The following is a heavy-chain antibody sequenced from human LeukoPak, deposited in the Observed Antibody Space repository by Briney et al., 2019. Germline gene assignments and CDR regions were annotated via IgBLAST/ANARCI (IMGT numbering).Heavy chain of an antibody. Sequence: SETLSLTCTVSGGSISSSSYYWGWIRQPPGKGLEWIGSIYYSGSTYYNPSLKSRVTISVDTSKNQFSLKLSSVTAADTAVYYCASDNKYSTDRLIGYWGQGTLVTVSS. J-gene: IGHJ4*02. CDR1: GGSISSSSYY. CDR2: IYYSGST. D-gene: IGHD6-6*01. V-gene: IGHV4-39*07. CDR3: ASDNKYSTDRLIGY.